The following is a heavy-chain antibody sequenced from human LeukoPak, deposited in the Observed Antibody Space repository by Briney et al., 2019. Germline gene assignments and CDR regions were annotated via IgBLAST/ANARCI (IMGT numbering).Heavy chain of an antibody. CDR1: GGTFSSYA. Sequence: ASVKVSCKASGGTFSSYAISWVRQAPGQGLEWMGGIIPIFGTANYAQKFQGRVTITADESTSTANMELSSLRSEDTAVYYCARGAAYSSAGIDYYYYMDVWGKGTTVTISS. D-gene: IGHD6-25*01. V-gene: IGHV1-69*13. CDR3: ARGAAYSSAGIDYYYYMDV. CDR2: IIPIFGTA. J-gene: IGHJ6*03.